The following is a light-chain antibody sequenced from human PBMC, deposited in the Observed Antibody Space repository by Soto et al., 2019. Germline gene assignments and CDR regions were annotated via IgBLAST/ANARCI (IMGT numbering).Light chain of an antibody. J-gene: IGLJ1*01. Sequence: QSALAQPASVSWSPGRSITISCSGTSSDVGASKYVSWYQQYPGKAPKLMLYEVSYRPSGVSNRFSGSKSGNTASLTISGLQAEDEADYYCSSYTTSSTLVVFGSGTKVTVL. CDR2: EVS. CDR3: SSYTTSSTLVV. CDR1: SSDVGASKY. V-gene: IGLV2-14*01.